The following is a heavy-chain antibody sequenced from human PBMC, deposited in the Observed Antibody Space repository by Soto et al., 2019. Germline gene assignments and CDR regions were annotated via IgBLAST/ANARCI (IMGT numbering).Heavy chain of an antibody. D-gene: IGHD2-21*02. V-gene: IGHV3-21*01. CDR1: GFTFSGYS. J-gene: IGHJ6*02. Sequence: GGSLRLSCAASGFTFSGYSMNWVRQAPGKGLEWVASISTRSDIYYADSVKGRFTISRDNAKNSVSLQMNSLRAEDTAVYYCVREETAWPLAYGLDVWGQGTTVTVSS. CDR3: VREETAWPLAYGLDV. CDR2: ISTRSDI.